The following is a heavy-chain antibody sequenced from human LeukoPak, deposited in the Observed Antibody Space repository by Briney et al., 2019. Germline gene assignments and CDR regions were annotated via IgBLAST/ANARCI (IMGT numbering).Heavy chain of an antibody. J-gene: IGHJ4*02. CDR2: IIPILGIA. Sequence: GASVKVSCKASGGTFGSYAISWVRQAPGQGLEWMGRIIPILGIANYAQKFQGRVTITADKSTSTAYMELSSLRSEDTAVYYCARDFPRYYDSSGYWVLWGQGTLVTVSS. CDR1: GGTFGSYA. D-gene: IGHD3-22*01. CDR3: ARDFPRYYDSSGYWVL. V-gene: IGHV1-69*04.